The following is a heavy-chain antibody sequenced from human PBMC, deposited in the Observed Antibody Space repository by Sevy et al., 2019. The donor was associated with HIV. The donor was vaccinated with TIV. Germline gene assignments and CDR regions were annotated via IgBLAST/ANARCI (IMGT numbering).Heavy chain of an antibody. Sequence: ASVKVSCKASGGTFSSYAISWVRQAPGQGLEWMGGIIPILGTANYAQKFQGRVTITGEESTSTAYMELSSLRSEETAVYYCARSVSGSYRYDAFDIWGQGTMVTVSS. D-gene: IGHD3-16*02. V-gene: IGHV1-69*13. CDR2: IIPILGTA. CDR3: ARSVSGSYRYDAFDI. CDR1: GGTFSSYA. J-gene: IGHJ3*02.